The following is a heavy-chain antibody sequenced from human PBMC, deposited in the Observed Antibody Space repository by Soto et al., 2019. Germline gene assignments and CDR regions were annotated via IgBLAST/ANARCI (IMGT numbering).Heavy chain of an antibody. J-gene: IGHJ3*02. Sequence: QVQLQESGPGLVKPSETLSLTCTVSGGSISSYYWSWIRQPPGTGLEWIGYIYYSGSTNYNPSLXRXSXIXXDTSKNQFSLKLSSVTAADTAVYYCARVWGGAFDIWGQGTMVTVSS. CDR3: ARVWGGAFDI. CDR1: GGSISSYY. D-gene: IGHD3-10*01. V-gene: IGHV4-59*01. CDR2: IYYSGST.